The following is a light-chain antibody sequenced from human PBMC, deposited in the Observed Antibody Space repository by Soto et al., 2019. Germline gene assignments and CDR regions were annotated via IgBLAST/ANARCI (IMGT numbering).Light chain of an antibody. CDR2: GTS. CDR3: QQYGSSRPT. CDR1: QSVSSY. V-gene: IGKV3-20*01. J-gene: IGKJ1*01. Sequence: EIVLTQSPGPLSLSPGERATLSCRASQSVSSYLAWYQQKPGQAPRLLIYGTSSRAAGIPDRFSGSGSGTDFTLTISRLEPEDFAVYYCQQYGSSRPTFGQGTKVDIK.